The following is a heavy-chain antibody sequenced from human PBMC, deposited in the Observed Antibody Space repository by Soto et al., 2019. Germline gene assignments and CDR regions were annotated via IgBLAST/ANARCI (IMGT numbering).Heavy chain of an antibody. CDR1: GGTFSSYA. D-gene: IGHD3-22*01. CDR2: IIPIFGTA. Sequence: EASVKVSCTASGGTFSSYAISWVRQAPGQGLEWMGGIIPIFGTANYAQKFQGRVTITADESTSTAYMELSSLRSEDTAVYYCARAEVAAYDRPYNWFDPWGQGTLVTV. V-gene: IGHV1-69*13. CDR3: ARAEVAAYDRPYNWFDP. J-gene: IGHJ5*02.